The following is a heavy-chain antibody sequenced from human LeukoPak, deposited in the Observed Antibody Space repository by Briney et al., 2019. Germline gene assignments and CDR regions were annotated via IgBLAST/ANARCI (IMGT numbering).Heavy chain of an antibody. J-gene: IGHJ6*03. V-gene: IGHV4-59*08. CDR1: GGSVRGYY. D-gene: IGHD5/OR15-5a*01. Sequence: SETLSLTCTVSGGSVRGYYWTWIRQAPGKGLEFVAYIYYSGSTNYDPSLKSRVSTSLGTSTNQFSLSLTSVTATDTATYYCARLVQKASGLYDYYYFMDVWGSGTPVTV. CDR2: IYYSGST. CDR3: ARLVQKASGLYDYYYFMDV.